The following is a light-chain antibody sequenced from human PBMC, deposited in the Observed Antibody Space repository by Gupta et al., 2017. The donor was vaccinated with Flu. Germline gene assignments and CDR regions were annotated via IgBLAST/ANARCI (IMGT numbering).Light chain of an antibody. Sequence: DIVMTQSPDSLAVSLGERATINCKSSQSVLYSSNSKNYLAWYQHKPGQPPKVLIYGASTRESGVPDRFSGSGSGTDFTLTISNLQAEDVAVYYCQQFHATPQTFGQGTKVEIK. CDR1: QSVLYSSNSKNY. CDR2: GAS. CDR3: QQFHATPQT. J-gene: IGKJ1*01. V-gene: IGKV4-1*01.